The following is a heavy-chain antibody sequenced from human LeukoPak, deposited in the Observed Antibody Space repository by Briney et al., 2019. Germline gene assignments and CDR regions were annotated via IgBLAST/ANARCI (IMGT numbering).Heavy chain of an antibody. V-gene: IGHV3-48*02. J-gene: IGHJ4*02. CDR3: ARDERYSSGWYFDY. Sequence: PGGSLRLPCAASGFTFSSYSMNWVRQAPGKGLEWVSYISSSSSTIYYADSVKGRFTISRDNAKNSLYLQMNSLRDEDTAVYYCARDERYSSGWYFDYWGQGNLVTVSS. D-gene: IGHD6-19*01. CDR1: GFTFSSYS. CDR2: ISSSSSTI.